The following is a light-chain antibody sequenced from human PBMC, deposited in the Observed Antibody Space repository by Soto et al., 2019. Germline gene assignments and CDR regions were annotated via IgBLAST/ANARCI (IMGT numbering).Light chain of an antibody. Sequence: AIRMTQSQSSLSASTGDRVTITCRASQGISSYLAWYQQKPGKAPKLLIYAASTLQSGVPSRFSGSGSGTDFTLTISCLQSEDFATYYCQQYYSYQRTFGQGTKVDIK. CDR1: QGISSY. CDR2: AAS. CDR3: QQYYSYQRT. J-gene: IGKJ1*01. V-gene: IGKV1-8*01.